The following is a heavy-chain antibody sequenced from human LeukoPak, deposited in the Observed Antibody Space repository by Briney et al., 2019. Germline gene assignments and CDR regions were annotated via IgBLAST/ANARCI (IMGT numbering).Heavy chain of an antibody. CDR2: IYPGDSDT. CDR3: ARQTTTLYYYYYMDV. V-gene: IGHV5-51*01. Sequence: GESLKISCKGSGYSFTSYWIGWVGQMPGKGLEWMGIIYPGDSDTRYSPSFQGQVTISADKSISTAYLQWSSLKASDTAMYYCARQTTTLYYYYYMDVWGKGTTVTVSS. J-gene: IGHJ6*03. CDR1: GYSFTSYW. D-gene: IGHD4-17*01.